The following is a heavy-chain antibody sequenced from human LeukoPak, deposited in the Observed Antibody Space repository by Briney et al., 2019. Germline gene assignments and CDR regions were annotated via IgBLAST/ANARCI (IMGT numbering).Heavy chain of an antibody. V-gene: IGHV4-34*01. D-gene: IGHD3-10*01. CDR2: INHSGST. CDR1: GGSFSGYY. Sequence: ESSETLSLTCAVYGGSFSGYYWSWIRQPPGKGLEWIGEINHSGSTNYNPSLKSRVTISVDTSKNQFSLKLSSVTAADTAVYYCARDAYYYGSGSPYYFEYWGQGTLVTVSS. J-gene: IGHJ4*02. CDR3: ARDAYYYGSGSPYYFEY.